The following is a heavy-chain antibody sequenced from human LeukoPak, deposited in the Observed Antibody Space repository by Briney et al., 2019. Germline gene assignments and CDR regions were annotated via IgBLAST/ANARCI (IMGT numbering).Heavy chain of an antibody. J-gene: IGHJ3*02. CDR2: IYYSGST. Sequence: SETLSLTCTVSGGSISSSSYYWGWIRQPPGKGLEWIGSIYYSGSTYYNPSLKSRVTISVDTSKNQFSLKLSSVTAADTAVYYCASAQIAAALQDAFDIWGQGTMVTVSS. D-gene: IGHD6-13*01. CDR1: GGSISSSSYY. CDR3: ASAQIAAALQDAFDI. V-gene: IGHV4-39*01.